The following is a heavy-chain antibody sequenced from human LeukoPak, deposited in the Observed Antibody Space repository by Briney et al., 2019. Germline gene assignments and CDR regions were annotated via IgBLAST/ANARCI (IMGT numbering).Heavy chain of an antibody. CDR2: FDPEDGET. CDR3: ATGGYSSGWDNFDY. V-gene: IGHV1-24*01. D-gene: IGHD6-19*01. Sequence: ASLKVSCKVSGYTLTELSMHWVRQAPGKGLEWMGGFDPEDGETIYAQKFQGRVTMTEDTSTDTAYMELSSLRSEDTAVYYCATGGYSSGWDNFDYWGQGTLVTVYS. J-gene: IGHJ4*02. CDR1: GYTLTELS.